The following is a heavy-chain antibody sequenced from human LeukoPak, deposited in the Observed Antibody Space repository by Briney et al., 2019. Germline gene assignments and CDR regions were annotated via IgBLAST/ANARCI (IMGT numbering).Heavy chain of an antibody. D-gene: IGHD1-26*01. V-gene: IGHV1-24*01. CDR2: FDPEDGET. Sequence: ASVKVSCKVSGYTLAELSMHWVRQAPGKGLEWMGGFDPEDGETIYAQKFRGRVTMTEDTSTDTAYMELSSLRSEDTAVYYCATVGAGIVGATKLFDPWGQGTLVTVSS. CDR1: GYTLAELS. J-gene: IGHJ5*02. CDR3: ATVGAGIVGATKLFDP.